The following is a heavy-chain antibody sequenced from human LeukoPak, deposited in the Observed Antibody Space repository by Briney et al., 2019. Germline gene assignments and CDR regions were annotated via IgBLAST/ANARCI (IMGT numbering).Heavy chain of an antibody. CDR2: IIPILGIA. CDR1: GGTFSSYA. J-gene: IGHJ4*02. V-gene: IGHV1-69*04. D-gene: IGHD2-15*01. CDR3: AVVVAVTPNDQSPTMRGTYFDY. Sequence: ALVKVSCKASGGTFSSYAISWVRQAPGQGLEWMGRIIPILGIANYAQKFQGRVTITADKSTSTAYMELSSLRSEDTAVYYCAVVVAVTPNDQSPTMRGTYFDYWGQGTLVTVSS.